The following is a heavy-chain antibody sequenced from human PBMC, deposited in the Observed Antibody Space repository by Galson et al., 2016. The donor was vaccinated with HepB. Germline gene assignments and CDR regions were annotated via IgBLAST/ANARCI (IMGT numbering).Heavy chain of an antibody. D-gene: IGHD2-8*02. CDR2: ISASGGVT. Sequence: SLRLSCAVSGFRFHSYTMAWVRQAPGKGLEWVSAISASGGVTYYADSVRGRFTVSRVNSKNTLYLQIDSLRAEDTAVYFCAKEPVDESYRWGAPPYFDYWGQGTLLIVSS. CDR1: GFRFHSYT. V-gene: IGHV3-23*01. J-gene: IGHJ4*02. CDR3: AKEPVDESYRWGAPPYFDY.